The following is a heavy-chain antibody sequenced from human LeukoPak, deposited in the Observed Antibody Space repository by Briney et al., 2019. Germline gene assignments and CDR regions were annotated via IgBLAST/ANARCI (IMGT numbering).Heavy chain of an antibody. D-gene: IGHD2-15*01. CDR2: IYHSGST. J-gene: IGHJ4*02. Sequence: SETLSLTCAVSGGSISSSNWWSWVRQPPGKGLEWIGEIYHSGSTNCNPSLKSRVTISVDKSKNQFSLKLSSVTAADTAVYYCARERAPPFSGPRGVVISYYFDYWGQGTLVTVSS. CDR1: GGSISSSNW. CDR3: ARERAPPFSGPRGVVISYYFDY. V-gene: IGHV4-4*02.